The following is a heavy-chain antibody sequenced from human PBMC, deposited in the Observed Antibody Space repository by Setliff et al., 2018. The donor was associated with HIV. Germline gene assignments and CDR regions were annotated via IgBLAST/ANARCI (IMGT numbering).Heavy chain of an antibody. CDR2: ISSSSSYT. J-gene: IGHJ3*02. CDR1: GFTFSSYS. D-gene: IGHD2-2*02. V-gene: IGHV3-21*01. Sequence: GESLKISCAASGFTFSSYSMNWVRQAPGKGLEWVSYISSSSSYTHYADSVKGRFTISRDNVKNSLYLQLNSLRAEDTAVYYCARDAAAPAAIEGAFDIWGQGTMVTVSS. CDR3: ARDAAAPAAIEGAFDI.